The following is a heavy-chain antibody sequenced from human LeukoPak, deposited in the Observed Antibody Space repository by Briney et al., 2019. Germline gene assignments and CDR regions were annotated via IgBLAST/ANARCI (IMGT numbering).Heavy chain of an antibody. CDR3: ARADAYCSSTSCYGYWFDP. Sequence: ASVKVSCTASGYTFTIYDTNWVRQATGQGLEWMGWMTPNSGNTGYAQKFQGRVTITRNTSISTAYMELSSLRSEDTAVYYCARADAYCSSTSCYGYWFDPWGQGTLVTVS. D-gene: IGHD2-2*01. J-gene: IGHJ5*02. CDR1: GYTFTIYD. V-gene: IGHV1-8*03. CDR2: MTPNSGNT.